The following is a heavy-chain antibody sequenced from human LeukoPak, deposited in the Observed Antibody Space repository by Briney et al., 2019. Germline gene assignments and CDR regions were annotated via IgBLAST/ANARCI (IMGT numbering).Heavy chain of an antibody. Sequence: ASVKVSCKASGGTFSSFAISWVRQAPGQGLEWMGGIIPIFGTANYAQKFQVRVTITADESTSTAYMELSSLRSEDTAVYYCAIEQLPTRASDYWGQGTLVTVSS. CDR3: AIEQLPTRASDY. V-gene: IGHV1-69*13. D-gene: IGHD2-2*01. CDR2: IIPIFGTA. CDR1: GGTFSSFA. J-gene: IGHJ4*02.